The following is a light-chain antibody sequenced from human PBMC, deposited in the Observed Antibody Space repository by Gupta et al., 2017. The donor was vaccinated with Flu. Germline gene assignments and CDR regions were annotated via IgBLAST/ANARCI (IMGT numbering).Light chain of an antibody. J-gene: IGKJ4*01. CDR1: QSVSSDY. CDR3: QQYGNSLA. V-gene: IGKV3-20*01. CDR2: GTS. Sequence: PGTLSLSPGERATLLCRASQSVSSDYLAWYQQKPGQAPRLLIYGTSNRATGIPDRFSGSGSGTDFTLTISRLEPEDFAVFYCQQYGNSLAFGGGTKVEIK.